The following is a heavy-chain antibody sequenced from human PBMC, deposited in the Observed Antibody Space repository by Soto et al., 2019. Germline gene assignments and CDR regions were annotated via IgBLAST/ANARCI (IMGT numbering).Heavy chain of an antibody. CDR1: GGSISSDDYY. V-gene: IGHV4-30-4*02. D-gene: IGHD3-22*01. Sequence: PSENLSLTCTVSGGSISSDDYYWSWIRQPSEKGLEWVGYIYYTGVTFYNPSPKSRVTISVDTAKNQVSLKLSSVTAADTAVYSCARFDYYDSSGYLDFSPKWGQGTLVNVSS. CDR2: IYYTGVT. CDR3: ARFDYYDSSGYLDFSPK. J-gene: IGHJ4*02.